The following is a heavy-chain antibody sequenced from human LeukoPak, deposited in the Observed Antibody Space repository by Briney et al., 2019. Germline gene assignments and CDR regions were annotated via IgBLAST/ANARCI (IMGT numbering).Heavy chain of an antibody. V-gene: IGHV3-23*01. CDR2: ISGSGGST. J-gene: IGHJ4*02. D-gene: IGHD3-10*01. CDR1: GFTFAGHA. CDR3: AKEQGVGGALTRGYFDY. Sequence: GGSLRVSCAASGFTFAGHAMSWVRQAPGKGLEWVSSISGSGGSTYYADSVKGRFTISRDNSKNTLYLQMNSLRAADAAIYYCAKEQGVGGALTRGYFDYWGQGTLVTVSS.